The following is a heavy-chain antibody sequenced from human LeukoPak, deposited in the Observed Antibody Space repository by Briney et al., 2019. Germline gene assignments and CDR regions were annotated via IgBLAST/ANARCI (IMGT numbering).Heavy chain of an antibody. CDR1: GGSIGSFY. CDR2: IYYSGST. Sequence: SETLSLTCTVSGGSIGSFYWSWIRQPPGEGLEWIGYIYYSGSTNYNPSLKSRVTISVDTSKNQFSLKLSSVTAADTAVYYCARHGPCTGGSCLDFWGQGTLVTVSS. V-gene: IGHV4-59*08. CDR3: ARHGPCTGGSCLDF. J-gene: IGHJ4*02. D-gene: IGHD2-15*01.